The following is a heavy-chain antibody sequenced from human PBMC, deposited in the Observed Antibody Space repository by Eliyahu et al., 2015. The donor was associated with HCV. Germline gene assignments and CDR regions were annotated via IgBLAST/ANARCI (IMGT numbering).Heavy chain of an antibody. CDR3: TRGSVAATPYFYDY. V-gene: IGHV3-72*01. D-gene: IGHD2-15*01. Sequence: GKGLEWVGRIRNKANSYTTEYAASVKGRFTIARDDSKNSLYLQMNSLKTEDTAVYYCTRGSVAATPYFYDYWGQGTLVTVSS. J-gene: IGHJ4*02. CDR2: IRNKANSYTT.